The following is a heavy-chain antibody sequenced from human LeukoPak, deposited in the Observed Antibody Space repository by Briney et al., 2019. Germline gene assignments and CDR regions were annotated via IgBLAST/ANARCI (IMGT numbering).Heavy chain of an antibody. CDR2: ISGGATST. J-gene: IGHJ4*02. Sequence: GGSLRLSCAASGFTFSSYAMTWVRQAPGKGLEWVSAISGGATSTYYADSVKGRFTISRDSSKNTLYLQMNSLRAEDTAVYFCAKAPRYSTGWYHYFDYWGQGTPVTVSS. CDR1: GFTFSSYA. D-gene: IGHD6-19*01. CDR3: AKAPRYSTGWYHYFDY. V-gene: IGHV3-23*01.